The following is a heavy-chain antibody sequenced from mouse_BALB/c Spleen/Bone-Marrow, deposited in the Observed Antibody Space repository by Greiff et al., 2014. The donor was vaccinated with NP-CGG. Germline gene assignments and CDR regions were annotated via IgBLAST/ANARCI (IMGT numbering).Heavy chain of an antibody. CDR1: GYTFTIYW. V-gene: IGHV1-7*01. CDR3: ARADYYGSRYFDV. D-gene: IGHD1-1*01. CDR2: INPITGYT. Sequence: QVQLQQSGAELAKPGASVTMSCKASGYTFTIYWMHWVKQRPGQGLEWIGYINPITGYTDYNQSFKDKASLTADKSSSTAYMQLNSLTSDDSAVYYCARADYYGSRYFDVWGAGTTVTVSS. J-gene: IGHJ1*01.